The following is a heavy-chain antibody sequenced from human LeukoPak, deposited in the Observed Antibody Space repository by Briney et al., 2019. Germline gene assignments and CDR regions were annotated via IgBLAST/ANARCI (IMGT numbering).Heavy chain of an antibody. CDR1: GFTFSNYA. Sequence: QPGGSLRLSCAASGFTFSNYAMSWVGRAPGKGREWVSYISSSSTTIYYAASVKGRFTISRDNAKNSLYLQMNSLRAEDTAVYYCARRKVMGATTGFDYWGQGTLVTASS. V-gene: IGHV3-48*04. J-gene: IGHJ4*02. CDR3: ARRKVMGATTGFDY. D-gene: IGHD1-26*01. CDR2: ISSSSTTI.